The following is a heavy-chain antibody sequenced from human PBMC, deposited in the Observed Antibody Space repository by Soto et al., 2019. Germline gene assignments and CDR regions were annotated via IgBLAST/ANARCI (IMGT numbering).Heavy chain of an antibody. CDR3: VGAGYCTGGSCAEGPFDF. J-gene: IGHJ4*02. Sequence: GGSLRLSCAASGFTFSSYAMSWVRQAPGKGLEWVSAISGSGGSTYYADSVKGRFTISRDNSKNTLYLQMNSLRVEDTAVYYCVGAGYCTGGSCAEGPFDFWGQGTLVTVSS. V-gene: IGHV3-23*01. CDR1: GFTFSSYA. CDR2: ISGSGGST. D-gene: IGHD2-15*01.